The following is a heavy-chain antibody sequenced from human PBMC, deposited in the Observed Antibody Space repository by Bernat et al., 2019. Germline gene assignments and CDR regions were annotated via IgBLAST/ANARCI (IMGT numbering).Heavy chain of an antibody. V-gene: IGHV3-30*18. Sequence: QVQLVESGGGVVQPGRSLRLSCAASGFTFRNYGMHWVRQAPGKGLEWVAVISYHGNTKYCAESVKHRFAISRDNSKNTLNLQMNSLRAEDTAVYYGAKGDGSSGWLVLDYWGQGTLVTVSS. CDR1: GFTFRNYG. J-gene: IGHJ4*02. CDR3: AKGDGSSGWLVLDY. CDR2: ISYHGNTK. D-gene: IGHD6-19*01.